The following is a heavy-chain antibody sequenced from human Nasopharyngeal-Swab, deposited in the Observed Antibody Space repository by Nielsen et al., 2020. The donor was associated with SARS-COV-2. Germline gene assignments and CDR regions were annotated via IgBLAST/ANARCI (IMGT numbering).Heavy chain of an antibody. J-gene: IGHJ6*02. V-gene: IGHV3-21*01. D-gene: IGHD1-1*01. CDR1: GFTFSSYS. Sequence: GESLKISCAASGFTFSSYSMNWVRQAPGKGLEWVSSISSSSSYIYYANSVKGRFTISRDNAKNSLYLQMNSPRAEDTAVYYCASNTGPDYYYYYGMDVWGQGTTVTVSS. CDR2: ISSSSSYI. CDR3: ASNTGPDYYYYYGMDV.